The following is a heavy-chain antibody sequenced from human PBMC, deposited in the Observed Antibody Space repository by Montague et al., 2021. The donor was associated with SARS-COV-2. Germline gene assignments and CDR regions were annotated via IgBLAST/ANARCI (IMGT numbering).Heavy chain of an antibody. Sequence: SETLSLTCAVYTDSFSGYYWSWIRQSPGKGLEWIGEITHSGSTNHNPSLQSRVTISVDKSKKQVSLKLRSLTAADTAVYYCARGADYDFWSGFLRYKWFGPWGQGTPVIDSS. V-gene: IGHV4-34*01. D-gene: IGHD3-3*01. CDR3: ARGADYDFWSGFLRYKWFGP. J-gene: IGHJ5*02. CDR2: ITHSGST. CDR1: TDSFSGYY.